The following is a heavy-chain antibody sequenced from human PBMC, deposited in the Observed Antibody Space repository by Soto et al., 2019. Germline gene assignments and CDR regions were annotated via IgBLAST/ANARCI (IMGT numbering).Heavy chain of an antibody. CDR2: ISSSSSYI. J-gene: IGHJ4*02. CDR3: ARVAGTYGDYYFDY. CDR1: GFTFSSYS. Sequence: GGSLRLSCAASGFTFSSYSMNWVRQAPGKGLEWVSSISSSSSYIYYADSVKGRFTISRDNAKNSLYLQMNSLRAEDTAVYYCARVAGTYGDYYFDYWGQGTLVTVSS. V-gene: IGHV3-21*01. D-gene: IGHD4-17*01.